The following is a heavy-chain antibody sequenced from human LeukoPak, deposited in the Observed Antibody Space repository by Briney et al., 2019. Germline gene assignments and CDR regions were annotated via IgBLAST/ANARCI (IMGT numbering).Heavy chain of an antibody. V-gene: IGHV3-53*01. D-gene: IGHD2-15*01. Sequence: GGSLRLSCAASGFTVSSNYMNWVRQAPGKGLEWVSIIYSGGSTYYADSVKGRFTISRDNSKNTLYLQMNSLRAEDTAVYYCARQEVVEDTFDIWGQGRMATVSS. CDR3: ARQEVVEDTFDI. CDR1: GFTVSSNY. J-gene: IGHJ3*02. CDR2: IYSGGST.